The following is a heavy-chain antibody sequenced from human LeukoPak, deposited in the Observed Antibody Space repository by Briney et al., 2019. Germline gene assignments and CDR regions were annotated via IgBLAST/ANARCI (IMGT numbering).Heavy chain of an antibody. CDR3: ARDCGGPNVYWYFDL. V-gene: IGHV4-59*01. CDR1: GRSISSYY. D-gene: IGHD2-21*01. J-gene: IGHJ2*01. Sequence: SETLSLTCTVSGRSISSYYWSWIQQPPGKGLEWIGYIYYSGSTNYNPSLKSRVTMSVDTSKNQFSLKLSSVTAADTAVYYCARDCGGPNVYWYFDLWGRGTLVTVSS. CDR2: IYYSGST.